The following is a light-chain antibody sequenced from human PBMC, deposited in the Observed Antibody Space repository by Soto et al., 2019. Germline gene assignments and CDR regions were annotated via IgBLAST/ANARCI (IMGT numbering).Light chain of an antibody. CDR1: QSINNW. J-gene: IGKJ1*01. CDR2: DAS. Sequence: DIQMTQSPSTLSASVGDRVTITCRASQSINNWVAWYQQKPGKAPKFLIYDASSLKSGVPSRFSGSGSGTEFTLTFSSLQPDDFATYYCQQYHTYRTFGQGTKV. V-gene: IGKV1-5*01. CDR3: QQYHTYRT.